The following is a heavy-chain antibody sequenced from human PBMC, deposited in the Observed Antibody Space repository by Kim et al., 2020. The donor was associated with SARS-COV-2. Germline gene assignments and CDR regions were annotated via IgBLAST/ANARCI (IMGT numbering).Heavy chain of an antibody. V-gene: IGHV3-33*05. CDR2: ISYDGSNK. Sequence: GGSLRLSCAASGFTFSSYGMHWVRQAPGKGLEWVAVISYDGSNKYYADSVKGRFTISRDNSKNTLYLQMNSLRAEDTAVYYCARDLLSYDILTGPYYYGMDVWGQGTTVTVSS. CDR3: ARDLLSYDILTGPYYYGMDV. D-gene: IGHD3-9*01. CDR1: GFTFSSYG. J-gene: IGHJ6*02.